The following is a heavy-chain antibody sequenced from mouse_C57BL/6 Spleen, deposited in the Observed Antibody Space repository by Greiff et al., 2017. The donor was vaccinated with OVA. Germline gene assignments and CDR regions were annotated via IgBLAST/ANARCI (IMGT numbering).Heavy chain of an antibody. D-gene: IGHD2-3*01. CDR3: ARRDDGYSRVYYAMDY. CDR1: CYSITSGYY. V-gene: IGHV3-6*01. J-gene: IGHJ4*01. CDR2: ISYDGSN. Sequence: DVKLQESGPGLVKPSQSLSLTCSVTCYSITSGYYWNWIRQFPGNKLEWMGYISYDGSNNYNPSLKNRISITHDTSKNQFFLKLNSVTTEDTATYYCARRDDGYSRVYYAMDYWGQGTSVTVSS.